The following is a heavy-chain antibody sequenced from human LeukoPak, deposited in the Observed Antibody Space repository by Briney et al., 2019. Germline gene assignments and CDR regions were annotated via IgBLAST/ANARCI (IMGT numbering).Heavy chain of an antibody. J-gene: IGHJ6*02. D-gene: IGHD6-25*01. CDR3: ARQLYSSATV. V-gene: IGHV4-39*01. Sequence: PSGTLSLTCTVSGGSISSSNYFWGWIRQPPGKGLEWIGNIYYSGSTYYNPSLKSRVTISVDTSKNQFSLQLSSVTVADTAVYYCARQLYSSATVWGQGTTVTVSS. CDR1: GGSISSSNYF. CDR2: IYYSGST.